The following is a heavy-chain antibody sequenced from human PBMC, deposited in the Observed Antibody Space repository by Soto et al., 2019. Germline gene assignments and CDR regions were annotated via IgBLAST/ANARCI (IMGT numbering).Heavy chain of an antibody. V-gene: IGHV4-39*01. J-gene: IGHJ6*02. CDR2: IYYSGST. CDR1: GGSISSSSYY. D-gene: IGHD4-17*01. Sequence: QLQLQESGPGLVKPSETLSLTCTVSGGSISSSSYYWGWIRQPPGKGLEWIGSIYYSGSTYYNPSLKSRVTISVDTSKSQFSLKLSSVTAADTAVYYCRVWDGDASFYYSYGMDVWGQGTTVTVSS. CDR3: RVWDGDASFYYSYGMDV.